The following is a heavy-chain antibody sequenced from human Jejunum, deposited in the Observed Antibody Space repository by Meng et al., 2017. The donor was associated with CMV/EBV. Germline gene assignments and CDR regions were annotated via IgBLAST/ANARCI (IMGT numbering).Heavy chain of an antibody. Sequence: ASITSTDYCWNWIRQSPGKGLEYIGYIFDSEITYYNPSLKSRATISIDTSKKQFSLRLTSVTAADTAVYYCARVDCSASCFSFDNWGQGALVTVSS. J-gene: IGHJ4*02. V-gene: IGHV4-30-4*08. CDR3: ARVDCSASCFSFDN. CDR1: ASITSTDYC. CDR2: IFDSEIT. D-gene: IGHD2-2*01.